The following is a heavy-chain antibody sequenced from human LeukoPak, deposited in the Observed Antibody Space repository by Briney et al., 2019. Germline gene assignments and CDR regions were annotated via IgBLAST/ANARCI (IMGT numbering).Heavy chain of an antibody. D-gene: IGHD3-3*01. CDR3: ARWDDFPGGVGYFDY. V-gene: IGHV3-20*04. CDR1: GFTFDDYG. Sequence: GGSLRLSCAASGFTFDDYGMSWVRQAPGKGLEWVSGINWSGGSTGYADSVKGRFTISRDNAKNSLYLQMNSLRAEDTALYYCARWDDFPGGVGYFDYWGQGTLVTVSS. CDR2: INWSGGST. J-gene: IGHJ4*02.